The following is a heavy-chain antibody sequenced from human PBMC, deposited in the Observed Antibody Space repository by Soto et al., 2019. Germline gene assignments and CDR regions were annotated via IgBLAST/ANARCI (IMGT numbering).Heavy chain of an antibody. J-gene: IGHJ4*02. CDR3: AWAVPTPSFNH. CDR2: ISPYSGDT. Sequence: ASVKVSCKASENTFIGYYLHWVRQAPGQGLEWMGWISPYSGDTDSAQKFQGRVTLTRDTSTRTVYMELSRLTSDDTAVYYCAWAVPTPSFNHSGQGSLFTVSS. CDR1: ENTFIGYY. D-gene: IGHD2-2*01. V-gene: IGHV1-2*02.